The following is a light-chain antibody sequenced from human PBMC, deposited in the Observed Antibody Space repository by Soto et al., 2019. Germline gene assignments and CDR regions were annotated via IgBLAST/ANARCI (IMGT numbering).Light chain of an antibody. Sequence: SYELTQPPSLSVSPGQTASITCSGDKLGDKYACWYQQKPGQSPVLVIYEDTKRPSGIPERFSGSNSGNTATLTISGTQAMDEADYYCQAWDSSTGVFGPGTKLTVL. CDR2: EDT. J-gene: IGLJ1*01. CDR1: KLGDKY. V-gene: IGLV3-1*01. CDR3: QAWDSSTGV.